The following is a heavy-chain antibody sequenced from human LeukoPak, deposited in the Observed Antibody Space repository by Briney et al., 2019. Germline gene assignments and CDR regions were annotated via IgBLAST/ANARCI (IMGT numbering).Heavy chain of an antibody. CDR1: GYTFTSYG. J-gene: IGHJ4*02. CDR2: ISAYNGNT. V-gene: IGHV1-18*01. CDR3: ASARAGYFDWLLNY. Sequence: ASVKVSCKASGYTFTSYGISWVRQAPGQGLEWMGWISAYNGNTSYAQKLQGRVTMTTDTSTSTAYMELRSLRSDDTAVYYCASARAGYFDWLLNYWGQGTLVTVSS. D-gene: IGHD3-9*01.